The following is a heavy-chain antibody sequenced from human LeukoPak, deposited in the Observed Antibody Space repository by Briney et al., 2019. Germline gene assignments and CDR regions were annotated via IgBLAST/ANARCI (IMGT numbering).Heavy chain of an antibody. CDR2: IIPIFGTA. CDR3: APIVWFGELLSYYYYGMDV. V-gene: IGHV1-69*13. J-gene: IGHJ6*02. Sequence: GASVKVSCKASGGTFSSYAISWVRQAPGQGLEWMGGIIPIFGTANYAQKFQGRVTITADESTSTAYMELSSLRSEDTAVYYCAPIVWFGELLSYYYYGMDVWGQGTTVTVSS. D-gene: IGHD3-10*01. CDR1: GGTFSSYA.